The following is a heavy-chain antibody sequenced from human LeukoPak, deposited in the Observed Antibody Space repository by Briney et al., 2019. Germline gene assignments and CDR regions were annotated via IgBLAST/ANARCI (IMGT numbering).Heavy chain of an antibody. CDR2: IDWDDDK. V-gene: IGHV2-70*11. D-gene: IGHD4-17*01. CDR3: ARIHSSYGDYGIDY. CDR1: GFSLSTSGMC. Sequence: SGPTLVKPTQTLTLTCTFSGFSLSTSGMCVSWIRQPPGKALEWLARIDWDDDKYYSTSLKTRLTISKDTSKNQVVLTMTNMDXXXXXXXXXARIHSSYGDYGIDYWGQGTLVTVSS. J-gene: IGHJ4*02.